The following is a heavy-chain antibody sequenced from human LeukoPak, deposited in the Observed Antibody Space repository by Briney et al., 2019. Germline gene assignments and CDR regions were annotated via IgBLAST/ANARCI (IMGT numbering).Heavy chain of an antibody. J-gene: IGHJ6*03. CDR3: ARGFTPGYYYYYYMDV. Sequence: SVKVSCKASGGTFSSYAISWVRQAPGRGLEWMGGIIPIFGTANYAQKFQGRVTITTDESTSTAYMELSSLRSEDTAVYYCARGFTPGYYYYYYMDVWGKGTTVTVSS. D-gene: IGHD3-3*01. CDR2: IIPIFGTA. CDR1: GGTFSSYA. V-gene: IGHV1-69*05.